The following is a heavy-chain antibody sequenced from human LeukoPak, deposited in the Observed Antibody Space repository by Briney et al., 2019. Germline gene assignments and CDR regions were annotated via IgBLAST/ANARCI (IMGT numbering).Heavy chain of an antibody. J-gene: IGHJ3*02. CDR1: GYTFTSYG. D-gene: IGHD1-26*01. Sequence: ASVKVSCKASGYTFTSYGISWVRQAPGQGLEWMGWISAYNGNTNYAQKLQGRVTMTTDTSTSTAYMELRRLRSDDTAVYYCARGGIVGATEDPAFDIWGQGTMVTVSS. CDR2: ISAYNGNT. CDR3: ARGGIVGATEDPAFDI. V-gene: IGHV1-18*01.